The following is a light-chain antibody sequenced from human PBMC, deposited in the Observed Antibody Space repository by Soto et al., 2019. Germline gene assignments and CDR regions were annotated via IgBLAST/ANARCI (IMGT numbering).Light chain of an antibody. CDR3: QQYGSSPNT. CDR1: QSVSSSY. CDR2: GAS. Sequence: EIVLTQSPGTLSLSPGERATLSCRASQSVSSSYLAWYQQKPGQAPRVLIYGASSRATGIPDRFSGSGSGTDFTLTISRLEPEDFAVSYCQQYGSSPNTFGQGTRLEIK. J-gene: IGKJ5*01. V-gene: IGKV3-20*01.